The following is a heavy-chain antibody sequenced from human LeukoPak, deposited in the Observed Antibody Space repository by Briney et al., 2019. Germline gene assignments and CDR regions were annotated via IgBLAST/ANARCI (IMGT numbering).Heavy chain of an antibody. V-gene: IGHV4-61*02. CDR2: INTSGST. Sequence: SETLSLTCTVSGGSISSGSYYWSWIRQPAGKGLEWIGRINTSGSTNYNPSLKSRVTISVDTSKNQFSLKLSSVTAADTAVYYCARDKGYYYMDVWGKGTTVTISS. J-gene: IGHJ6*03. CDR1: GGSISSGSYY. CDR3: ARDKGYYYMDV.